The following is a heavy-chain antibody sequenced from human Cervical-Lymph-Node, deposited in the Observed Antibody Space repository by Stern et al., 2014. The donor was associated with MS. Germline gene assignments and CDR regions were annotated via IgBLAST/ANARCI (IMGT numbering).Heavy chain of an antibody. J-gene: IGHJ5*02. D-gene: IGHD3-22*01. CDR1: GFTFSSYS. V-gene: IGHV3-21*01. CDR2: ISNDNRKL. Sequence: EVQLVESGGGLVKPGGSLRLACAASGFTFSSYSINWVRQAPGQGLEWVASISNDNRKLYYADTVQGRFTISTDNAKNSQYLQMDSLRVEDTAVYYCAKTKVVVLNCFDHWGQGALVTVSS. CDR3: AKTKVVVLNCFDH.